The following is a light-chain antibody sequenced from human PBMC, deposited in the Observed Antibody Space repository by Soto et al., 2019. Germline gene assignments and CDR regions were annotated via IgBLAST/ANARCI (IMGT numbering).Light chain of an antibody. CDR3: QQYHSYPLT. J-gene: IGKJ5*01. CDR1: QNIGSW. Sequence: DIQMTQSPSTLSASVGDRVTLTCRASQNIGSWLAWYQQKSGKAPKVLIYDGSSLQSGVPSTFSGSGSGTEFTLTISSLQPDDFATYYCQQYHSYPLTFGGGTRLEIK. V-gene: IGKV1-5*01. CDR2: DGS.